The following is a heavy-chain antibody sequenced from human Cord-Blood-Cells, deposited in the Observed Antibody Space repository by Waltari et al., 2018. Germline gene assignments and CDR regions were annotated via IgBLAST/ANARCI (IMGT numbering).Heavy chain of an antibody. D-gene: IGHD1-1*01. Sequence: QVQLVQSGAEVKKPGASVKVSCKASGYTFTSYDINWVRQATGQGLEWMGWMNPNSGNTGDAQKFQGRVTITSNTSISTAYMELSSLRSEDTAVYYCASGGDNWNDFDYWGQGTLVTVSS. CDR3: ASGGDNWNDFDY. CDR1: GYTFTSYD. J-gene: IGHJ4*02. V-gene: IGHV1-8*03. CDR2: MNPNSGNT.